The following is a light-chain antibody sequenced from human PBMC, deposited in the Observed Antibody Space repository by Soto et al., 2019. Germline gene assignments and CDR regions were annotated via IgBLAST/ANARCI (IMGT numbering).Light chain of an antibody. J-gene: IGKJ1*01. CDR2: DAS. CDR1: QSISTR. CDR3: QHYNSYSEA. V-gene: IGKV1-5*01. Sequence: DIQMTQSPSTLSASVGDRVTITCRASQSISTRLAWYQQKPGKAPKLLIYDASSLEGGVPSRFTGSGSGTEFTLTISSLQPDDFPTYYCQHYNSYSEAFGQGTKVDI.